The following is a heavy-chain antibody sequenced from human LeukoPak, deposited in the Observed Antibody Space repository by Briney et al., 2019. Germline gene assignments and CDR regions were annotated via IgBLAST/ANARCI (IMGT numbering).Heavy chain of an antibody. J-gene: IGHJ4*02. CDR2: IYYSGST. CDR3: ASGPSYYFEY. V-gene: IGHV4-39*07. CDR1: GGSISSSSYY. Sequence: SETLSLTCTVSGGSISSSSYYWGWIRQPPGKGLEWIGSIYYSGSTYYNPSLKSRVTISVDTSKNQFSLKLSSVTAADTAVYYCASGPSYYFEYWGQGTLVTVSS.